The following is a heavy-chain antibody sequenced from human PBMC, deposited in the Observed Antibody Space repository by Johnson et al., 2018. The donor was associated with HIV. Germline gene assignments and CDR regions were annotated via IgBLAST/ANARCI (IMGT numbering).Heavy chain of an antibody. CDR1: GFTFSSYD. J-gene: IGHJ3*02. Sequence: QVQLVESGGGVVQPGGSLRLSCAASGFTFSSYDMHWVRQAPGKGLEWVAVIWYDGSNKYYADSVKGRFTISRDNSKNTLYLQRKSLRAEDTAVYYCANDSDVRWDRSQTGAFDIWGQGTMVTVSS. D-gene: IGHD1-1*01. CDR3: ANDSDVRWDRSQTGAFDI. CDR2: IWYDGSNK. V-gene: IGHV3-30*02.